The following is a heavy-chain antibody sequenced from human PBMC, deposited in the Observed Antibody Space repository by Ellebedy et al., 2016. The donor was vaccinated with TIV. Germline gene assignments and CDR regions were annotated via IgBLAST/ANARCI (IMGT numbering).Heavy chain of an antibody. CDR1: GSSISSGYY. Sequence: MPSETLSLTCSVSGSSISSGYYWGWVRQPPGKGLEWIGYIYHSGSTYYNPSLRSRVTISVDRSKNQFFLNLTSVTAADTAVYYCVRAPNPPHYYYGMDVWGQGTTVTVSS. J-gene: IGHJ6*02. CDR2: IYHSGST. D-gene: IGHD2-8*01. CDR3: VRAPNPPHYYYGMDV. V-gene: IGHV4-38-2*02.